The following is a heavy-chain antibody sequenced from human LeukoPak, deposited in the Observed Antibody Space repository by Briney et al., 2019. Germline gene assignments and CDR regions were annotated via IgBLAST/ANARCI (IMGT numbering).Heavy chain of an antibody. V-gene: IGHV3-21*01. Sequence: AGGSLRLSCAASGFTFSSYSMNWVRQAPGKGLEWVSSISSSSSYIYYADSVKGRFTISRDNAKNSLYLQMNSLRAEDTAVYYCARESITSGWEWELPSPPPEYFQHWGQGTLVTVSS. D-gene: IGHD1-26*01. CDR1: GFTFSSYS. J-gene: IGHJ1*01. CDR3: ARESITSGWEWELPSPPPEYFQH. CDR2: ISSSSSYI.